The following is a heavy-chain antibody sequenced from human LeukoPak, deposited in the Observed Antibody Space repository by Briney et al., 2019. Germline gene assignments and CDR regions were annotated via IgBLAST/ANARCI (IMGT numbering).Heavy chain of an antibody. Sequence: SGGSLRLSCAASGFTVSSNYMSWVRQAPGKGLEWVSVIYSGGSTYYADSVKGRFTISRDNSKNTLYLQMSSLRAEDTAVYYCARWHSSGWYEYYFDYWGQGTLVTVSS. J-gene: IGHJ4*02. CDR2: IYSGGST. D-gene: IGHD6-19*01. CDR1: GFTVSSNY. CDR3: ARWHSSGWYEYYFDY. V-gene: IGHV3-66*01.